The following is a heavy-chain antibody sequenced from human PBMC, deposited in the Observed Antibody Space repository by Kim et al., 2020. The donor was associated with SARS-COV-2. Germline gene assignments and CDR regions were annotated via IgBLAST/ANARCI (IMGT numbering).Heavy chain of an antibody. D-gene: IGHD6-13*01. J-gene: IGHJ4*02. Sequence: GGSLRLSCAASGFTFSSYAMHWVRQAPGKGLEWVAVISYDGSNKYYADSVKGRFTISRDNSKNTLYLQMNSLRAEDTAVYYCARDLYSSSWHTFDYWGQG. V-gene: IGHV3-30*04. CDR2: ISYDGSNK. CDR3: ARDLYSSSWHTFDY. CDR1: GFTFSSYA.